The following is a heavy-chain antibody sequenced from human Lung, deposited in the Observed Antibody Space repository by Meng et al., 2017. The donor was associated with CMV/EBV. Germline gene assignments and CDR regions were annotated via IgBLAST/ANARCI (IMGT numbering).Heavy chain of an antibody. J-gene: IGHJ4*02. CDR1: GFTFSSYW. CDR3: AKDSSSSWSFFDY. V-gene: IGHV3-23*01. CDR2: ISGSDGGT. Sequence: ASGFTFSSYWMHWVRQAPGKGLEWVSTISGSDGGTYYADSVKGRCSISRDISKNTLFLQMNSLRVEDTAVYYCAKDSSSSWSFFDYWGQGTLVTVSS. D-gene: IGHD6-13*01.